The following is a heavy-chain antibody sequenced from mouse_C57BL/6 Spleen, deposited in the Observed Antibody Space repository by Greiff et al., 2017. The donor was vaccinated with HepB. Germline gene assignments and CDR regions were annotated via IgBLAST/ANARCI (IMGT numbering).Heavy chain of an antibody. CDR3: TPLPSLAY. CDR2: IDPENGDT. J-gene: IGHJ3*01. V-gene: IGHV14-4*01. CDR1: GFNIKDDY. Sequence: EVQLQQSGAELVRPGASVKLSCTASGFNIKDDYMHWVKQRPEQGLEWIGWIDPENGDTEYASKFQGKATITADTSSNTAYLQLSSLTSEDTAVYYCTPLPSLAYWGQGTLVTVSA.